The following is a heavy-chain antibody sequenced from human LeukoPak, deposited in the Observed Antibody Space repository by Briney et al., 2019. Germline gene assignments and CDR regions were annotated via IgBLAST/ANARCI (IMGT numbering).Heavy chain of an antibody. CDR2: ISGSGGNT. J-gene: IGHJ3*02. V-gene: IGHV3-23*01. CDR1: GFTFSSYA. CDR3: ARGGGARAFDI. Sequence: GGSLRLSCAASGFTFSSYAMNWVRQAPGKGLEWVSVISGSGGNTYYADSVKGRFTISRANSKNTLYLQMNSLRAEDTAVYYCARGGGARAFDIWGQGTMVTVSS. D-gene: IGHD1-26*01.